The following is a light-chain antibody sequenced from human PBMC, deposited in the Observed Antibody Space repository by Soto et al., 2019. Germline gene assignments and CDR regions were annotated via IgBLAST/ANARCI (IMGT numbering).Light chain of an antibody. J-gene: IGKJ1*01. CDR2: GVS. Sequence: EVVMTQSPATLSVSPGERATLSCRASQSVTSNYLAWYQQKPDQAPRLLIYGVSSRATGVPDRFSGSGSGTDFTLTISRLEPEDFAVHYCQQYTDWPLTFGQGTKVDIK. V-gene: IGKV3-20*01. CDR1: QSVTSNY. CDR3: QQYTDWPLT.